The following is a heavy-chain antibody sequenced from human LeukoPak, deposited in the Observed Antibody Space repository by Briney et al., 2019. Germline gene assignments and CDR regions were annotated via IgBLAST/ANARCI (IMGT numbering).Heavy chain of an antibody. V-gene: IGHV4-4*07. Sequence: SETLFLTCTVSGGSISSYYWSWIRQPAGKGLEWIGRIYTSGSTNYNPSLKSRVTMSVDTSKNQFSLKLSTVTAADTAVYYCARGSGGYSGYDTYYCYMDVWGKGTTVTVSS. CDR1: GGSISSYY. CDR3: ARGSGGYSGYDTYYCYMDV. J-gene: IGHJ6*03. CDR2: IYTSGST. D-gene: IGHD5-12*01.